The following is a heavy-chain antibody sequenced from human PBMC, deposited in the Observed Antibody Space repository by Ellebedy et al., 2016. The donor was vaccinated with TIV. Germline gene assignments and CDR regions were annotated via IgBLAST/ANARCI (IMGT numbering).Heavy chain of an antibody. CDR3: ARDLLRLTGYTTSWCDF. D-gene: IGHD6-13*01. CDR1: GFTFSSYS. Sequence: PGGSLRLSCAASGFTFSSYSMNWVRQAPGKGLEWVSYISSSSSTVHYADSVQGRFIVSRDNAKNSLFLQMNSLRAEDTAVYYCARDLLRLTGYTTSWCDFWGQGTLVTVSS. CDR2: ISSSSSTV. V-gene: IGHV3-48*04. J-gene: IGHJ5*01.